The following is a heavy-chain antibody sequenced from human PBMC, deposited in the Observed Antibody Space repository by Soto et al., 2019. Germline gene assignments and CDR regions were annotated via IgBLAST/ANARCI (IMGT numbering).Heavy chain of an antibody. CDR3: ARDPGAYGLAVTAHYYYYYMDV. V-gene: IGHV3-48*01. J-gene: IGHJ6*03. D-gene: IGHD2-21*02. CDR2: ISSSSSTI. CDR1: GFTFSSYS. Sequence: GGSLRLSCAASGFTFSSYSMNWVRQAPGKGLEWVSYISSSSSTIYYADSVKGRFTISRDNAKNSLYLQMNSLRAEDTAVYYCARDPGAYGLAVTAHYYYYYMDVWGKGTTVTVSS.